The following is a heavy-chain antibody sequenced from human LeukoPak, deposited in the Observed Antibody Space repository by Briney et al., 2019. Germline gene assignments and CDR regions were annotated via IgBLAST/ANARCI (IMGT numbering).Heavy chain of an antibody. CDR1: GGSISSSSYY. J-gene: IGHJ6*03. CDR3: ARLYSNYIMDV. CDR2: IYYSGST. D-gene: IGHD4-11*01. V-gene: IGHV4-39*01. Sequence: SETLSLTCTVPGGSISSSSYYWGWIRQPPGKGLEWIGSIYYSGSTYYNPSLKSRVTISVDTSKNQFSLKLSSVTAADTAVYYCARLYSNYIMDVWGKGTTVTVSS.